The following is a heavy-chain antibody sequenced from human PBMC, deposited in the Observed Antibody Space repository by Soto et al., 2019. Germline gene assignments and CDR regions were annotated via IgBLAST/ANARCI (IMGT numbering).Heavy chain of an antibody. J-gene: IGHJ6*02. CDR2: IIPIFGTA. V-gene: IGHV1-69*01. D-gene: IGHD6-6*01. CDR3: ARTTTSIYSNSFPYYYYGMDV. CDR1: GGTFSSYA. Sequence: QVQLVQSGAEVKKTGSSVKVSCRASGGTFSSYAISWVRQAPGQGLEWMGGIIPIFGTANYAQKFQGRVTITADESTSTAYMELSSLRSEDTAVYYCARTTTSIYSNSFPYYYYGMDVWGQGTTVTVSS.